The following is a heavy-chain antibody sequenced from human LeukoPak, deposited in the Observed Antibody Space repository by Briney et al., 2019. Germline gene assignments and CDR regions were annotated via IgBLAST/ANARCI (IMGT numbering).Heavy chain of an antibody. CDR3: ARESTMVRGGID. CDR2: IYHSGST. CDR1: GGSISSGGYS. V-gene: IGHV4-30-2*01. J-gene: IGHJ4*02. Sequence: SQTLSLTCAVSGGSISSGGYSWSWIRQPPGKGLEWIGYIYHSGSTYCNPSLKSRVTISVDRSKNQFSLKLSSVTAADTALYYCARESTMVRGGIDWGQGTLVTVSS. D-gene: IGHD3-10*01.